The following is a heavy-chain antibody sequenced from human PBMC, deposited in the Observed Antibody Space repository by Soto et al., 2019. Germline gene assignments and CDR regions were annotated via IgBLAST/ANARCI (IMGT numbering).Heavy chain of an antibody. Sequence: QMQLVQSGPEVKKPGTSVKVSCKASGFTFTSSAVQWVRQARGQRLEWIGWIVVGSGNTNYAQKFQERVTITRDMSTSTAYMELSSLRSEDTAVYYCAASVRFLEWLWDDYWGQGTLVTVSS. CDR2: IVVGSGNT. CDR1: GFTFTSSA. V-gene: IGHV1-58*01. CDR3: AASVRFLEWLWDDY. D-gene: IGHD3-3*01. J-gene: IGHJ4*02.